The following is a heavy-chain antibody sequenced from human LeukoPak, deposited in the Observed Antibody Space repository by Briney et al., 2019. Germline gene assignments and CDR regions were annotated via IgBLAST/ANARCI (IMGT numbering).Heavy chain of an antibody. D-gene: IGHD6-6*01. V-gene: IGHV1-58*01. J-gene: IGHJ4*02. CDR3: AAVHSSSSIWYYFDY. Sequence: SVKVSCKASGFTFTSSAVQWVRQARGQRLEWRGWIVVGSGNTNYAQKFQERVAITRDMSTSTAYMELSSLRSEDTAVYYCAAVHSSSSIWYYFDYWGQGTLVTVSS. CDR2: IVVGSGNT. CDR1: GFTFTSSA.